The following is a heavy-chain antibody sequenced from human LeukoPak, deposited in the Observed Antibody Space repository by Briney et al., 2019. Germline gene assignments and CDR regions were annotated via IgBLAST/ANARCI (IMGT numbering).Heavy chain of an antibody. CDR1: GGSFSGYY. J-gene: IGHJ4*02. CDR2: INHSGST. CDR3: ARESYGHTSDY. V-gene: IGHV4-34*01. D-gene: IGHD5-18*01. Sequence: SETLSLTCAVYGGSFSGYYWSWIRQPPRKGLEWIGEINHSGSTNYNPSLKSRVTISVDTSKNQFSLKLSSVTAADTAVYYCARESYGHTSDYWGQGTLVTVSS.